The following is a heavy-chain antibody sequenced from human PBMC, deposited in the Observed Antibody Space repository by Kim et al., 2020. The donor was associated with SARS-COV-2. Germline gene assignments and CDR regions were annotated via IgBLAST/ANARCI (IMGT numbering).Heavy chain of an antibody. CDR3: ARDQGATVIVGYFDL. CDR2: IKYDGSKE. CDR1: TNTFGSYG. Sequence: GGSLRLSCVDSTNTFGSYGMHWVRQAPDQGLEWVAFIKYDGSKEYYGGSAEGRFTISRDNSKKTVFLEMNNLRVEDTAVYYCARDQGATVIVGYFDLWGRGTLVTVSS. D-gene: IGHD1-26*01. J-gene: IGHJ2*01. V-gene: IGHV3-30*03.